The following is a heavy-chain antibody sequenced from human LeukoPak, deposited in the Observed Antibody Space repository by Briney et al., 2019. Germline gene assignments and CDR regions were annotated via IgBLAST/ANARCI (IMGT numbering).Heavy chain of an antibody. CDR1: GGSVSSGSYY. V-gene: IGHV4-61*01. D-gene: IGHD6-19*01. CDR3: ARGSVAGYFDY. Sequence: PSETLSLTCTVSGGSVSSGSYYWSWVRQPPGKGLEWIGYIYYSGSTNYNPSLKSRVTISVDTSKNQFSLKLSSVTAADTAVYYCARGSVAGYFDYWGQGTLVTVSS. J-gene: IGHJ4*02. CDR2: IYYSGST.